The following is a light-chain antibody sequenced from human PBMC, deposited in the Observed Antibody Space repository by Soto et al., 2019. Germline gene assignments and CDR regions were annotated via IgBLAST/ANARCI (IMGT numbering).Light chain of an antibody. CDR3: CSYAGSSTYWV. CDR1: SSDVGSYNL. Sequence: QPVLTQPASVSGSPGQSITISCTGTSSDVGSYNLVSWYQQDPGKAPKLMIYEVSKRPSGVSNRFSGSKSGNTASLTISGLQAEDEADYYCCSYAGSSTYWVFGGGTKLTVL. J-gene: IGLJ3*02. CDR2: EVS. V-gene: IGLV2-23*02.